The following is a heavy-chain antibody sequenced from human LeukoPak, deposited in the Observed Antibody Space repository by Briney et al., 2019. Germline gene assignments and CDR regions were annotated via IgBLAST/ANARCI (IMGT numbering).Heavy chain of an antibody. V-gene: IGHV1-2*02. J-gene: IGHJ4*02. CDR1: GYTFIGYY. CDR3: ARGDTATFDY. D-gene: IGHD5-18*01. CDR2: INPKSVDS. Sequence: ASVKVSCKASGYTFIGYYLHWVRQAPGQGLEWIGWINPKSVDSNHAQKFQDRVTMTGDTSISTAYMELSSLRSNDTAVYYCARGDTATFDYWGQGTLVTVSS.